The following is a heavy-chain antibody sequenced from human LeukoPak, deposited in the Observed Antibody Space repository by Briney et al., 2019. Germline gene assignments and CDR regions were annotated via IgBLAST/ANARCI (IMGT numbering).Heavy chain of an antibody. CDR1: GFTFSIYS. Sequence: GGSLRLSCATSGFTFSIYSMNWVRQAPGKGLEWVSSITSSSSDIYCADSVKGRFTISRDNAKNSLYLQMNSLRAEDTALYYCATNLAGYDHWGQGTLVTVSS. D-gene: IGHD3-9*01. CDR3: ATNLAGYDH. J-gene: IGHJ4*02. V-gene: IGHV3-21*01. CDR2: ITSSSSDI.